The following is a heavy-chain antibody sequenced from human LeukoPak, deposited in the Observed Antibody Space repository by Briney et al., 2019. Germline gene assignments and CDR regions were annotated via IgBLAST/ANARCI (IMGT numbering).Heavy chain of an antibody. J-gene: IGHJ4*02. CDR2: ISAYNGNT. Sequence: ASVKVSCKASGYTFTTYGISWVRQAPGQGLEWMGWISAYNGNTNYAQKLQGRVTMTTDTSTSTVYMELRSLRSDDTAVYYCARDLQPAYFDYWGQGTLVTVSS. CDR3: ARDLQPAYFDY. V-gene: IGHV1-18*01. CDR1: GYTFTTYG.